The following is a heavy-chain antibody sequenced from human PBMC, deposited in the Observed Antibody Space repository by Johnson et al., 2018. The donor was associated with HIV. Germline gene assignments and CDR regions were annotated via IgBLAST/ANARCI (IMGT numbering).Heavy chain of an antibody. Sequence: QVQLVESGGGVVQPGGSLRLSCAASRFTFSSYGMHWVRQAPGKGLEWVTFIRYDGSNKYYADSVKGRFTISRDNSKNTLYLQMNSLTADDTAVYYCAIDQAYSSSWEGVFDIWGQGTRVIVSS. J-gene: IGHJ3*02. V-gene: IGHV3-30*02. CDR3: AIDQAYSSSWEGVFDI. D-gene: IGHD6-13*01. CDR2: IRYDGSNK. CDR1: RFTFSSYG.